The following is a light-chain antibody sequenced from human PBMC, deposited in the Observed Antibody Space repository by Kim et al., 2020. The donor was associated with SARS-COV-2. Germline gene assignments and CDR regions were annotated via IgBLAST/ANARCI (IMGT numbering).Light chain of an antibody. CDR1: QSINNW. CDR2: TAS. J-gene: IGKJ3*01. Sequence: DIWMTQSPSTLSASVGDRVTISCRASQSINNWLAWYQQKPGKAPKLLIYTASTLETGVPSRFSGSGSGTEFTLTINNLQPDDFGTFYCQHYNSFSSTFGPGTKVDIK. V-gene: IGKV1-5*03. CDR3: QHYNSFSST.